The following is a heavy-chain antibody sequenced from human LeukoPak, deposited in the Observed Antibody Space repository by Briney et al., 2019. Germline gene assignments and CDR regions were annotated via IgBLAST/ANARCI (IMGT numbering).Heavy chain of an antibody. CDR3: AKESVRYSSSGEGQK. Sequence: PGGSLRLSCAASGFTFSSYAMSWVRQAPGKGLEWVSAISGSGGSTYYADSVKGRFTISRDNPKNTLYLQMNSLRAEDTAVYYCAKESVRYSSSGEGQKWGQGTLVTVSS. D-gene: IGHD6-13*01. V-gene: IGHV3-23*01. J-gene: IGHJ4*02. CDR2: ISGSGGST. CDR1: GFTFSSYA.